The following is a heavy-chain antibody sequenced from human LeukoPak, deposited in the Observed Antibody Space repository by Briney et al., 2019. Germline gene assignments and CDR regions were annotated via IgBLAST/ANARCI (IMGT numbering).Heavy chain of an antibody. J-gene: IGHJ4*02. Sequence: GGSLRLSCSASGFTFKKYAMHWVRQAPGKGLEYVSAINSNGGRTYYADSVKGRFTISRDNSKNTLYLQMSSLRVDDTAVYYCVKDLYYDNSGYYSGAFDYWGQGTLVTISS. CDR1: GFTFKKYA. CDR2: INSNGGRT. D-gene: IGHD3-22*01. CDR3: VKDLYYDNSGYYSGAFDY. V-gene: IGHV3-64D*09.